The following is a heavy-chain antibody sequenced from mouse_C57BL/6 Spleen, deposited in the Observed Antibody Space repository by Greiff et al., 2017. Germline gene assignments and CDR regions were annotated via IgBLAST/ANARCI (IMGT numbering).Heavy chain of an antibody. CDR2: ISYDGSK. V-gene: IGHV3-6*01. J-gene: IGHJ1*03. CDR1: GYSITSGYY. Sequence: EVQLVESGPGLVKPSQSLSLTCSVTGYSITSGYYWNWIRQFPGNKLEWMGYISYDGSKNYKPSFKNRISITRDTSKNQFFLKLNSVTTEDAATYYCAREGAYYGNYGYFDVWGTGTTVTVSS. CDR3: AREGAYYGNYGYFDV. D-gene: IGHD2-10*01.